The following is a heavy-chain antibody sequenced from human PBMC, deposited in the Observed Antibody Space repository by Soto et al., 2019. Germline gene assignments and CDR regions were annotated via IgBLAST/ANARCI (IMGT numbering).Heavy chain of an antibody. Sequence: PGGSLRLSCAASGFTFSSYTMNWVRQAPGKGLEWVASISAGSVYMFYVDSLKGRFTISRDNAKNTLYLQMNSLRAEDTAMYFCARDRVEGYYHSSGYYPWGQGTLVTVSS. CDR2: ISAGSVYM. D-gene: IGHD3-22*01. V-gene: IGHV3-21*06. CDR3: ARDRVEGYYHSSGYYP. CDR1: GFTFSSYT. J-gene: IGHJ5*02.